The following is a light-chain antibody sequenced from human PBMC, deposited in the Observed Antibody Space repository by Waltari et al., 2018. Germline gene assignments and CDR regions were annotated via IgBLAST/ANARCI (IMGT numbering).Light chain of an antibody. V-gene: IGKV3-15*01. CDR2: GAS. CDR3: QQYNNWPPMYT. CDR1: QSVSSN. Sequence: EIVMTQSPATLSVSPGERATLSCRASQSVSSNLAWYQQKPGQAPMLLIYGASTRATGIPARFSGSGSGTEFTLTISSLQSEDLAVYYCQQYNNWPPMYTFGQGTKLESK. J-gene: IGKJ2*01.